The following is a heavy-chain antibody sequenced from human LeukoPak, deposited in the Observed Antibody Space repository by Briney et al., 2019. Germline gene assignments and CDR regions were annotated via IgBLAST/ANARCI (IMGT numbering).Heavy chain of an antibody. CDR2: IRYDGSNK. D-gene: IGHD3-10*01. V-gene: IGHV3-30*02. Sequence: PGGSLRLSCAASGFTFSSYGMHWVRQAPGKGLEWVAFIRYDGSNKYYADSVKGRFTISRDNSKNTLYLQMNSLRAEDTAVYCCAKEKDYYGSGSYFNWFDPWGQGTLVTVSS. CDR3: AKEKDYYGSGSYFNWFDP. CDR1: GFTFSSYG. J-gene: IGHJ5*02.